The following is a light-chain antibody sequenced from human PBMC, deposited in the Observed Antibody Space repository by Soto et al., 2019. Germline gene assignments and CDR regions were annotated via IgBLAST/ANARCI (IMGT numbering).Light chain of an antibody. CDR1: QSVGTF. V-gene: IGKV3-11*01. Sequence: EIVLTQSPATLSLSPGERATLSCRASQSVGTFLAWYQQKPGQAPRLLIYDASNRATGIPARFSGSGSGTDFSLTISGLEPEDFADYYCQQRSSSITFGQGTRLAIK. CDR2: DAS. J-gene: IGKJ5*01. CDR3: QQRSSSIT.